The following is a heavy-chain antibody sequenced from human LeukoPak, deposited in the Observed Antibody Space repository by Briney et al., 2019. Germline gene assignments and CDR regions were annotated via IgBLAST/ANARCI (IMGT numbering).Heavy chain of an antibody. J-gene: IGHJ3*01. CDR1: GYTFTGYY. V-gene: IGHV1-2*02. CDR2: INPNSGGT. CDR3: ALLGTCTTTSCVSYDAFDF. D-gene: IGHD2-2*01. Sequence: GASVKVSCXASGYTFTGYYMHWVRQAPGQGLEWMGWINPNSGGTNYAQKFQGRVTMTRDTSISTAYMDLSRLTSDDTAVYYCALLGTCTTTSCVSYDAFDFWGRGTMVTVSS.